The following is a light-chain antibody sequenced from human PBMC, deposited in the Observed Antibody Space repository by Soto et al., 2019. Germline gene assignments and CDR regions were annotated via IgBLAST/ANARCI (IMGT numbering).Light chain of an antibody. J-gene: IGLJ1*01. V-gene: IGLV2-14*03. CDR2: DVS. CDR3: SSYTRSSTTA. Sequence: QSALTQPASVSGSPGQSITISCTGTXXDIGGYNYVSWYQHHPGKAPKLMIYDVSNRPSGVSDRFSGSKSGNTASLTISGLQPEDEADYYCSSYTRSSTTAFGTGTKVTVL. CDR1: XXDIGGYNY.